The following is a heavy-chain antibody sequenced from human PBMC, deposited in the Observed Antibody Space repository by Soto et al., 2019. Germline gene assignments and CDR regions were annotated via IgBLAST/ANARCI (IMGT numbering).Heavy chain of an antibody. D-gene: IGHD3-3*01. V-gene: IGHV4-34*01. Sequence: LSLTFAVYGXSFSGYYWSWIRQPPGKGLEWIGEINHSGSTNYNPSLKSRVTISVDTSKNQFSLKLSSATAADTAVYYCARDLAGLRGVVTPTDVWGQGTTVTVS. CDR2: INHSGST. J-gene: IGHJ6*02. CDR1: GXSFSGYY. CDR3: ARDLAGLRGVVTPTDV.